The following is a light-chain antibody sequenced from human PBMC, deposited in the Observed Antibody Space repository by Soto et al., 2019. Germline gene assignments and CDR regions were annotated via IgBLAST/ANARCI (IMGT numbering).Light chain of an antibody. Sequence: EKVMTQSPATLSVSPGERATLSCRASQSVSDNLAWYQQKPGQAPRLLIYGASTRATGIPARFSGSGSGTEFTLTISSLQSEDFAVYYCQQYNSRWTFGQGTKVDIK. V-gene: IGKV3-15*01. J-gene: IGKJ1*01. CDR2: GAS. CDR1: QSVSDN. CDR3: QQYNSRWT.